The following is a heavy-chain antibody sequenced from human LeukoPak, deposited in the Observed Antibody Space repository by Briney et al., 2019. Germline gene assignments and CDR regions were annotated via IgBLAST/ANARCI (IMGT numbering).Heavy chain of an antibody. V-gene: IGHV3-7*01. CDR1: GFTFSSYW. CDR3: ARRADIVVVPAAIQYYGMDV. Sequence: PGGSLRLSCAASGFTFSSYWMSWVRQAPGKGLEWVANIKQDGSEKYYVDSVKGRFTISRDNAKNSLYLQMNSLRAEDTAVYYCARRADIVVVPAAIQYYGMDVWGQGTTVTVSS. CDR2: IKQDGSEK. J-gene: IGHJ6*02. D-gene: IGHD2-2*01.